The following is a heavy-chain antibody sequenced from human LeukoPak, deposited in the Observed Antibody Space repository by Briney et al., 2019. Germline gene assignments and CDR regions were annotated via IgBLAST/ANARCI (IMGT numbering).Heavy chain of an antibody. J-gene: IGHJ4*02. CDR2: TDGSGGSA. Sequence: GGSLRLSCAASGFTFSSYAMSGVRQAPGKALEGVSATDGSGGSAYYADSVKGRFTISRDNSKNTLYLQMNSLRAEDTAVYYCAKDRPHPSAEPTNFDFWGQGTLVTVSS. D-gene: IGHD1-14*01. CDR1: GFTFSSYA. CDR3: AKDRPHPSAEPTNFDF. V-gene: IGHV3-23*01.